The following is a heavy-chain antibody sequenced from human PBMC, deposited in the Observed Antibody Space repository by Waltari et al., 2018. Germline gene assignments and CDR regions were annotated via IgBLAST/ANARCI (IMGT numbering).Heavy chain of an antibody. CDR1: GGSFSGYY. J-gene: IGHJ4*02. D-gene: IGHD3-3*01. CDR3: ARGLYFWSGYPFDY. Sequence: QVQLQQWGAGLLKPSETLSLTCAVYGGSFSGYYWSWIRQPPGKGLEWLGESNHSGSTNYNPALKSRVTISVDTSKNQFSLKLSSVTAADTAVYYCARGLYFWSGYPFDYWGQGTLVTVSS. V-gene: IGHV4-34*01. CDR2: SNHSGST.